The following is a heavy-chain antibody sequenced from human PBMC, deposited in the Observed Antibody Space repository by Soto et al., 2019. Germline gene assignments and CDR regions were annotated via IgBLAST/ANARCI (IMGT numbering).Heavy chain of an antibody. D-gene: IGHD3-3*01. CDR2: IYSSGST. V-gene: IGHV4-4*07. CDR3: ARGQRFSDWFDP. Sequence: SETLSLTCTVTGGTISGYYWTWIRQSAGGGLEWIGRIYSSGSTNYNPSLKSRVTISLDTSMNHFSLRLSSVTAADTAVYYCARGQRFSDWFDPWGQGILVTVS. J-gene: IGHJ5*02. CDR1: GGTISGYY.